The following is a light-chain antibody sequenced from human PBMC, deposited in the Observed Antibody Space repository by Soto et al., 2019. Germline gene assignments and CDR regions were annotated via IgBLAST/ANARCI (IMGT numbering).Light chain of an antibody. V-gene: IGKV3-20*01. Sequence: TKSAGALSLSPGERATLSCRASQSVHQKLGWYKQKPGQAPRLLIYVASYRATGIPARFSGSGSGTDFTLTISRLEPEDFAVYYCHQYGSPGTFSQGTKVDI. CDR2: VAS. CDR1: QSVHQK. CDR3: HQYGSPGT. J-gene: IGKJ1*01.